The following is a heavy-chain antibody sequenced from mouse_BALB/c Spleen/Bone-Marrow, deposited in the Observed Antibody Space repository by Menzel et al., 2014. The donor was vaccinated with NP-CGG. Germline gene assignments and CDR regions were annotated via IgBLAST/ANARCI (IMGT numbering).Heavy chain of an antibody. CDR3: ARRVYYDYYAMDY. D-gene: IGHD1-1*01. J-gene: IGHJ4*01. V-gene: IGHV1S135*01. CDR1: GYAFTSYN. CDR2: IDPYSGGT. Sequence: VQLKESGPELVKPGASVKVSCKASGYAFTSYNMYWVKPSHGKSLEWIGYIDPYSGGTSYNQKFKGKATLTVDRSSSTAYMHLNSLTSEDSAVYYCARRVYYDYYAMDYWGQGTSVTVSS.